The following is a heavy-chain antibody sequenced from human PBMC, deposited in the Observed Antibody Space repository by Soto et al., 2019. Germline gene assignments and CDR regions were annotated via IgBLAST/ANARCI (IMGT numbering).Heavy chain of an antibody. V-gene: IGHV3-49*03. Sequence: GGSLRLSCTTSGFTFGDYAMGWFRQAPGKGLEWVSFIRAKAYGGATAYAASVKGRFTISRDDSKSIAYLQMDSLITEDTGVYYCARDSISRVAGFDSWGQGTPVTVS. J-gene: IGHJ4*02. D-gene: IGHD6-19*01. CDR1: GFTFGDYA. CDR3: ARDSISRVAGFDS. CDR2: IRAKAYGGAT.